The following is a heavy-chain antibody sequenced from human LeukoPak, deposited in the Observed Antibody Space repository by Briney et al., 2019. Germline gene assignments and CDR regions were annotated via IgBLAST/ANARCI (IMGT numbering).Heavy chain of an antibody. D-gene: IGHD6-13*01. CDR2: INTEGSTT. CDR1: GFTFSIYW. CDR3: ARLGSSSWNWFDP. J-gene: IGHJ5*02. V-gene: IGHV3-74*01. Sequence: GGSVRLFCAPSGFTFSIYWMLWVRQVPGKGPVWVSCINTEGSTTNYAASVKGRFTISRNNAKNTLYLQINSLRVGDTAVYYCARLGSSSWNWFDPWGQGTLVTVSS.